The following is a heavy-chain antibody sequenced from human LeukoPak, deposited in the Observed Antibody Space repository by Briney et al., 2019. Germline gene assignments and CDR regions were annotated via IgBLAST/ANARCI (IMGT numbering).Heavy chain of an antibody. D-gene: IGHD3-16*01. J-gene: IGHJ4*02. CDR3: AKETFGYFDS. Sequence: GGSLRLSCAASGFTFSSYVMSWVRQAPGKGLEWVSAITGTRISTYYADSVKGRFTISRDNSKTTLYLQMNSLRAEDTAVYHCAKETFGYFDSWGQGTLVTVSS. CDR1: GFTFSSYV. CDR2: ITGTRIST. V-gene: IGHV3-23*01.